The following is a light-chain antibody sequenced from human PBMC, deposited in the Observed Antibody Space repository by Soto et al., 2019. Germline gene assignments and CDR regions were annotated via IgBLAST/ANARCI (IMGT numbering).Light chain of an antibody. V-gene: IGLV2-14*01. CDR3: SSYTSSNTLRGV. CDR1: SSDVGGYNY. Sequence: QSVLTQPASVSGSPGQSITISCTGTSSDVGGYNYVSWYQQHPGKAPKLMIYDVSNRPSGVSNRFSGSKSGNTASLTISGLQAEDEADYYCSSYTSSNTLRGVIGGGTKLTVL. CDR2: DVS. J-gene: IGLJ2*01.